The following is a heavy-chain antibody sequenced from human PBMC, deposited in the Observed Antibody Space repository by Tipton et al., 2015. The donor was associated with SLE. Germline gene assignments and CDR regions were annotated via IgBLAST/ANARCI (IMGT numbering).Heavy chain of an antibody. CDR2: INHSGST. CDR3: ARGWIRIVGATHFDY. CDR1: GGSFSGYY. Sequence: TLSLTCAVYGGSFSGYYWSWIRQPPGKRLEWIGEINHSGSTNYNPSLKSRVTISVDTSKNQFSLKLSSVTAADTAVYYCARGWIRIVGATHFDYWGQGTLVTVSS. V-gene: IGHV4-34*01. D-gene: IGHD1-26*01. J-gene: IGHJ4*02.